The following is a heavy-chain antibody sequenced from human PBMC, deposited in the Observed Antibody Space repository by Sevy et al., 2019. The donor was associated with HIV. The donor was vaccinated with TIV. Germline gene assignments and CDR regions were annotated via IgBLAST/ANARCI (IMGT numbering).Heavy chain of an antibody. D-gene: IGHD6-13*01. CDR3: AKETTAGYY. CDR2: ISGSGGST. V-gene: IGHV3-23*01. CDR1: GFTFRSYA. Sequence: GGSLRLSCAVSGFTFRSYAMSWVRQAPGKGLEWVSTISGSGGSTYYADSVKGRFTISRDNFKITLYLQINSLRADDTAVYYCAKETTAGYYWGQGTLVTVSS. J-gene: IGHJ4*02.